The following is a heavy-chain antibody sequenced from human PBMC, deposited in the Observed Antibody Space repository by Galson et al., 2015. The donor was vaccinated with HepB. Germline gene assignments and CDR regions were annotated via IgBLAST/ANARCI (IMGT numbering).Heavy chain of an antibody. CDR1: GLTFSRYS. V-gene: IGHV3-21*01. Sequence: LRLSCAASGLTFSRYSMNWVRQAPGKGLEWVSSISSSSSYIYYADSVKGRFTISRDNAKNSLYLQMNSLRAEDTAVYYCASGYCSSTSCYLYYFDYRGQGTLVTVSS. CDR3: ASGYCSSTSCYLYYFDY. D-gene: IGHD2-2*01. J-gene: IGHJ4*02. CDR2: ISSSSSYI.